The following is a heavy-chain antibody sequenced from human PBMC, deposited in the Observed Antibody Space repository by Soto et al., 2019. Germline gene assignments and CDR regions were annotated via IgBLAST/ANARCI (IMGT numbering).Heavy chain of an antibody. CDR1: GGSISSYY. D-gene: IGHD1-1*01. J-gene: IGHJ3*02. Sequence: SETLSLTCTVSGGSISSYYWSWIRQPPGKGLEWIGYIYYSGSTNYNPSLKSRVTISVDTSKNQFSLKLSSVTAADTAVYYCERANDLDAFDIWGQGTMVTVSS. CDR2: IYYSGST. V-gene: IGHV4-59*01. CDR3: ERANDLDAFDI.